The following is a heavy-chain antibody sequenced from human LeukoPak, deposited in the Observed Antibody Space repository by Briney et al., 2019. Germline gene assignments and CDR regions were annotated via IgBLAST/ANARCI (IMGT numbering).Heavy chain of an antibody. CDR3: ARASRSRGWYLGAFDM. Sequence: ASVKVSCKTSGYTFTNYEINWVRQATGHGLEWMGWMNPKSGDTVYSQKFQGRVTMTRDTSISTAYMELSSLRSDDTAVYYCARASRSRGWYLGAFDMWGQGTMVTVSS. CDR1: GYTFTNYE. J-gene: IGHJ3*02. V-gene: IGHV1-8*01. CDR2: MNPKSGDT. D-gene: IGHD6-19*01.